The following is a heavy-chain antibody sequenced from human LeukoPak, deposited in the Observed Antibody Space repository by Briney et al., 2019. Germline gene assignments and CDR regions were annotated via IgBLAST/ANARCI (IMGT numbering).Heavy chain of an antibody. D-gene: IGHD6-19*01. CDR1: GFTFSSYA. CDR3: ARDQWLDY. CDR2: ISGSGGST. J-gene: IGHJ4*02. Sequence: PGGSLRLSCAASGFTFSSYAMSWVRQAPGKGLEWVSAISGSGGSTYYADSVKGRFTVSRDNAKNSLYLQMNSLRAEDTAVYYCARDQWLDYWGQGTLVTVSS. V-gene: IGHV3-23*01.